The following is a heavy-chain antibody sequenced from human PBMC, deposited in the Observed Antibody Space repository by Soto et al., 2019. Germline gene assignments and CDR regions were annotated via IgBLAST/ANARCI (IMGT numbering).Heavy chain of an antibody. CDR1: GLTFRSSW. V-gene: IGHV3-7*03. Sequence: GVLRISWAGSGLTFRSSWMLWVRQAPGKGLEWVANIKQDGSEKYYVDSVKGRFTISRDNAKNSLYLQMNSLRAEDTAVYYCARDYYHGWGSYYRFDPWVQGTLVTVPQ. J-gene: IGHJ5*02. CDR2: IKQDGSEK. D-gene: IGHD3-10*01. CDR3: ARDYYHGWGSYYRFDP.